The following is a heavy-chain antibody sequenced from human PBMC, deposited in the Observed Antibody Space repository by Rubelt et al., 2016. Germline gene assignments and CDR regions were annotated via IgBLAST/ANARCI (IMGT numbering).Heavy chain of an antibody. CDR3: ARDTRYSSSSNFDY. Sequence: QVQLVQSGAEVKKPGASVKVSCKASGYTFTSYGISWVRQAPGQGLEWMGWISAYNGNTNYAQKPQGRGPMNTDTTTSTAYMELRSLRSDDTAVYYCARDTRYSSSSNFDYWGQGTLVTVSS. V-gene: IGHV1-18*01. CDR1: GYTFTSYG. J-gene: IGHJ4*02. D-gene: IGHD6-13*01. CDR2: ISAYNGNT.